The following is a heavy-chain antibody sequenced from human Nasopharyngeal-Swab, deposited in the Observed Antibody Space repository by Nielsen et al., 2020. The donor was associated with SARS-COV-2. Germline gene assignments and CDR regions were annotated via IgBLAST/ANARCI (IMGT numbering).Heavy chain of an antibody. J-gene: IGHJ4*02. CDR2: INHSGST. V-gene: IGHV4-34*01. CDR1: GGSFSGYY. Sequence: SETLSLTCAVYGGSFSGYYWSWIRQPPGKGLEWIGEINHSGSTNYNPSVKSRVTISVDTSKNQFSLKLSSVTAADTAVYYCARHDSGWYQGCFDYWGQGTLVTVSS. D-gene: IGHD6-19*01. CDR3: ARHDSGWYQGCFDY.